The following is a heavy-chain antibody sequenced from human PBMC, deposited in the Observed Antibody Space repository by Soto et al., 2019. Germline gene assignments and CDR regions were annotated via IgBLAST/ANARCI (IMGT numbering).Heavy chain of an antibody. V-gene: IGHV3-48*02. CDR1: RVTFSSYG. D-gene: IGHD3-10*01. CDR3: ARDRAGQYYGSGSYYKAHDAFDI. Sequence: PGGALRLSSAASRVTFSSYGLNWVRQAPEKGLEWVSYISSSSSTIYYADSVKGRFTISRDNAKNSLYLRMNSLRDEDTAVYYCARDRAGQYYGSGSYYKAHDAFDIWCQGAMVTVSS. CDR2: ISSSSSTI. J-gene: IGHJ3*02.